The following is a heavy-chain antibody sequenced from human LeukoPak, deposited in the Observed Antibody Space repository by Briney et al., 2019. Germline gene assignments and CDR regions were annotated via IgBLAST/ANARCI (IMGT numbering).Heavy chain of an antibody. CDR1: GGSISSGGYY. CDR3: ASMSIAARTMNDDAFDI. Sequence: PSETLSLTCTVSGGSISSGGYYWSWIRQHPGKGLEWIGYIYYSGSTYYNPSLKSRVTISVDTSKNQFSLKLSSVTAADTAVYYCASMSIAARTMNDDAFDIWGQGTMVTVSS. V-gene: IGHV4-31*03. D-gene: IGHD6-6*01. CDR2: IYYSGST. J-gene: IGHJ3*02.